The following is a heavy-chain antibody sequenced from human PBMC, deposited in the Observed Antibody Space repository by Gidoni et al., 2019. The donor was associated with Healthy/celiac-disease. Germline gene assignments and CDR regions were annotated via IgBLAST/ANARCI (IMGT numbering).Heavy chain of an antibody. V-gene: IGHV1-69*01. J-gene: IGHJ5*02. CDR3: ARANYGSGSGWFDP. CDR2: IIPIFGTA. Sequence: KKPGSSATVSCQAYGGTFSSYAISWVRQAPGQGLEWMGGIIPIFGTANYAQKFQGRVTITADESTSTAYMELSSLRSEDTAVYYCARANYGSGSGWFDPWGQGTLVTVSS. CDR1: GGTFSSYA. D-gene: IGHD3-10*01.